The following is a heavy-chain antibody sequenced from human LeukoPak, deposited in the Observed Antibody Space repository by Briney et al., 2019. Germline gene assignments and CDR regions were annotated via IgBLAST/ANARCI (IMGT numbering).Heavy chain of an antibody. CDR3: ARAYSSSSGRPFDY. CDR2: IYYTGTT. CDR1: GGSISSHY. D-gene: IGHD6-6*01. Sequence: SETLSLTCSVSGGSISSHYWSWIRQPPGKELEWIGYIYYTGTTNYKPSLKSRVTISVDTSKNQFSLNLTSVTAADTAVYYCARAYSSSSGRPFDYWGQGTLVTVSS. J-gene: IGHJ4*02. V-gene: IGHV4-59*11.